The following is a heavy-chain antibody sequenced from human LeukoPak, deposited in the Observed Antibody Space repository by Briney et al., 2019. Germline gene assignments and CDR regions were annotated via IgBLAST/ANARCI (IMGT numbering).Heavy chain of an antibody. CDR3: ARGGVYYYDSSATFDY. CDR2: INSDGSST. Sequence: GGSLRLSCAASGFTFSSYWMHWVRHAPGKGLVWVSRINSDGSSTSYADSVKGRFTISRDNAKNTLYLQMNSLRAEDTAVYYCARGGVYYYDSSATFDYWGQGTLVTVSS. V-gene: IGHV3-74*01. CDR1: GFTFSSYW. J-gene: IGHJ4*02. D-gene: IGHD3-22*01.